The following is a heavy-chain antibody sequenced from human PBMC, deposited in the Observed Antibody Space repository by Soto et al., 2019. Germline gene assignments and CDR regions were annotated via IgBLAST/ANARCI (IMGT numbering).Heavy chain of an antibody. CDR1: GYSISSGYY. CDR2: IYHSGTT. CDR3: AREGGSDIVAAIGFDD. J-gene: IGHJ4*02. D-gene: IGHD5-12*01. V-gene: IGHV4-38-2*02. Sequence: PSETLSLTCAVSGYSISSGYYWGWIRQPPGKGLEWIGTIYHSGTTYYIPSLKSRVTISVDTSKNQFSLKLSSVTAADTAGYYCAREGGSDIVAAIGFDDWGQGTLVTVSS.